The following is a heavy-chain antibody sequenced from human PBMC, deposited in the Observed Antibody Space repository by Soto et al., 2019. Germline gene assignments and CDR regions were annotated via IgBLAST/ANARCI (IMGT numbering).Heavy chain of an antibody. CDR3: ARVYDDFWSGYYRSFHYYYGMDV. D-gene: IGHD3-3*01. CDR2: ISYDGSNK. CDR1: GFTFSSYA. V-gene: IGHV3-30-3*01. Sequence: GGSLRLSCAASGFTFSSYAMHWVRQAPGKGLEWVAVISYDGSNKYYADSVKGRFTISRDNSKNTLYLQMNSLRAEDTAVYYCARVYDDFWSGYYRSFHYYYGMDVWGQGTTVTVSS. J-gene: IGHJ6*02.